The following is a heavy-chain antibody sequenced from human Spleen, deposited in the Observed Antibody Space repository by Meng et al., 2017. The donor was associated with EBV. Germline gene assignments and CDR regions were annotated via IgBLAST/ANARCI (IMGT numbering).Heavy chain of an antibody. Sequence: TVLLKRPELLRHPYLVYDTSFIGDGCSSMRRSQGERLDWIGEINHKGITSNNPSLKSRVAMSVETSMNQSSLKLRYVTAADTAVYYCAKGSILARAPWFDHWGQGALVTVSS. CDR1: DTSFIGDG. V-gene: IGHV4-34*01. J-gene: IGHJ5*02. CDR3: AKGSILARAPWFDH. D-gene: IGHD2-21*01. CDR2: INHKGIT.